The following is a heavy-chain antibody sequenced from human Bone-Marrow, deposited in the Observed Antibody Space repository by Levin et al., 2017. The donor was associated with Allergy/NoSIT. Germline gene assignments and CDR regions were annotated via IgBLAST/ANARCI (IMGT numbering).Heavy chain of an antibody. CDR1: SGSVSHYF. V-gene: IGHV4-59*02. J-gene: IGHJ3*02. CDR3: ASHRFTGAEGKDAFDM. D-gene: IGHD2-8*02. CDR2: LHHSGNT. Sequence: PGGSLRLSCSVSSGSVSHYFWSWIRQPPGKALEWIGYLHHSGNTYYNPSLKSRVTTSVDTSKNQFSLNLTSVTAADTAMYYCASHRFTGAEGKDAFDMWGQGTLVTVSS.